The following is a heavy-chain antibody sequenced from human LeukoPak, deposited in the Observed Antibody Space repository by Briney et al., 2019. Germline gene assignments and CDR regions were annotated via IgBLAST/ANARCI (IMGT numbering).Heavy chain of an antibody. Sequence: GGSLRLSCAASGFTFSSYGMHWVRQAPGKGLEWVAFIRYDGSNKYYVDSVKGRFTISRDNSKNTLYLQMNSLRAEDTAVYYCANDASGSYHDAFDIWGQGTMVTVSS. CDR3: ANDASGSYHDAFDI. CDR2: IRYDGSNK. V-gene: IGHV3-30*02. CDR1: GFTFSSYG. J-gene: IGHJ3*02. D-gene: IGHD1-26*01.